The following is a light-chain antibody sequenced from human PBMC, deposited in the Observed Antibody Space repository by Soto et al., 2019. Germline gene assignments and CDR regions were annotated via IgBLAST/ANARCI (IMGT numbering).Light chain of an antibody. CDR2: DAS. CDR3: QQRTDRPPCT. J-gene: IGKJ1*01. V-gene: IGKV3-11*01. Sequence: EIVLTQSPATLSLSPGEGATLSCRASQSIGLAIAWYQHKPGQAPRLLIFDASQKATGIPARFRGSRSGTDFTLSISSLEPEDFAVYYCQQRTDRPPCTFGQGTKVDIK. CDR1: QSIGLA.